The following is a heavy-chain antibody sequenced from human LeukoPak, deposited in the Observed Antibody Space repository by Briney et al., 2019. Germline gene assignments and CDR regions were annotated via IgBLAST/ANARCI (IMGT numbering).Heavy chain of an antibody. V-gene: IGHV3-23*01. D-gene: IGHD3-22*01. CDR2: ISGSGGST. J-gene: IGHJ4*02. Sequence: GGSLRLSCAASGFTFNYYSMNWVRQAPGKGLEWVSAISGSGGSTYYADSVKGRFTISRDNSKNTLYLQMNSLRAEDTAVYYCASEGSSGFDYWGQGTLVTVSS. CDR1: GFTFNYYS. CDR3: ASEGSSGFDY.